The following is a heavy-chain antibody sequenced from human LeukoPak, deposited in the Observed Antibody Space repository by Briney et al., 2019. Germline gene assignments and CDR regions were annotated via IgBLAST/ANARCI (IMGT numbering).Heavy chain of an antibody. CDR3: ARDHTQGSSWYGDAFDI. J-gene: IGHJ3*02. CDR1: GYTFTSYG. D-gene: IGHD6-13*01. CDR2: ISAYNGNT. Sequence: ASVKVSCKASGYTFTSYGISWVRQAPGQGLEWMGWISAYNGNTNYAQKLQGRVTMTTDTSTSTAYMELRSLRSDDTAVYYCARDHTQGSSWYGDAFDIWGQGTMVTVSS. V-gene: IGHV1-18*01.